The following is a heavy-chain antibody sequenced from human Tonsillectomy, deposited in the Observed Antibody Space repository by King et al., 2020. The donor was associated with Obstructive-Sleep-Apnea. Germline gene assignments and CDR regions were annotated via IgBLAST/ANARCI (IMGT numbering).Heavy chain of an antibody. Sequence: VQLVESGGDVVQPGGSLRLSGAASGFTFSSYGMHWVRQAPGKGLEWVAFIRYDGSNKYYADSVKGRFTISRDNSKNTLYLQMNSLRTEDTAVYYCAKQHPYGSGIYYLDYWGQGTLVTVSS. J-gene: IGHJ4*02. CDR3: AKQHPYGSGIYYLDY. CDR2: IRYDGSNK. CDR1: GFTFSSYG. V-gene: IGHV3-30*02. D-gene: IGHD3-10*01.